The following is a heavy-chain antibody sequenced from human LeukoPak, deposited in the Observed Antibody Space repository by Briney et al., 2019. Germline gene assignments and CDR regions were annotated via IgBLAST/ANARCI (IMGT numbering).Heavy chain of an antibody. CDR3: ARGKRGFIYGSDF. J-gene: IGHJ4*02. V-gene: IGHV3-33*01. CDR2: IGYDVSNK. Sequence: GGSLRLYCAGSRFTFSSYAMHWLRQAPATGLEWVALIGYDVSNKYYADSVNGRFSISRDNSKNTLSLQMNSLRVEDTALYYCARGKRGFIYGSDFWGQVTLVTVSS. CDR1: RFTFSSYA. D-gene: IGHD5-18*01.